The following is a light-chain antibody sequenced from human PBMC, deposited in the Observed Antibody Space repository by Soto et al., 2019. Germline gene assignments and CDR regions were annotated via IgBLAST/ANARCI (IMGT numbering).Light chain of an antibody. CDR3: SSYAGTHIV. Sequence: QSLLTQPPSASGSPGQSVTISCTGTNIDVGGYNFVSWYQQHPGKAPKLMIYDVTKRPSGVPDRFSGSKSGNTASLTVSGLQAEDEADYYCSSYAGTHIVFGTGTKVTVL. V-gene: IGLV2-8*01. CDR2: DVT. J-gene: IGLJ1*01. CDR1: NIDVGGYNF.